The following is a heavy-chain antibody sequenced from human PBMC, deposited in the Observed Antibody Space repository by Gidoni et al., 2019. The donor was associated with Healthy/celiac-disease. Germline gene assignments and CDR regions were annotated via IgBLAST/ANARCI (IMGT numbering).Heavy chain of an antibody. J-gene: IGHJ4*02. CDR1: GYTFTRYY. D-gene: IGHD1-26*01. CDR2: INPSGGST. V-gene: IGHV1-46*01. Sequence: QVQLVQSGAEVKKPGASVKVSCKASGYTFTRYYMHWVRQAPGQGLEWMGIINPSGGSTSYAQKFQGRVTMTRDTSTSTVYMELSSLRSEDTAVYYCARVLVGATYFDYWGQGTLVTVSS. CDR3: ARVLVGATYFDY.